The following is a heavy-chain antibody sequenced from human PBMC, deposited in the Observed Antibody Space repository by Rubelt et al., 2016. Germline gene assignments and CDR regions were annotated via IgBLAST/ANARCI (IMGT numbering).Heavy chain of an antibody. J-gene: IGHJ4*02. D-gene: IGHD3-10*01. Sequence: QVQLVQSGAEVKKPGASVKVSCKVSGYTLTELSMHWVRQAPGKGLEWMGGVDPEAGETIYAQKFQGGVTMTSCTSTDTADMELSSLRSEDTAVYYCATRSLWFGEIDRYFDYWGQGTLVTVSS. V-gene: IGHV1-24*01. CDR1: GYTLTELS. CDR3: ATRSLWFGEIDRYFDY. CDR2: VDPEAGET.